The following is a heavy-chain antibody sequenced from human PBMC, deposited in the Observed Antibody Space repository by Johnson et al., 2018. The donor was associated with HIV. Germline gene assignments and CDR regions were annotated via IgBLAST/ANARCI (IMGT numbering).Heavy chain of an antibody. CDR2: IRYDGSNK. J-gene: IGHJ3*02. D-gene: IGHD3-3*02. Sequence: VQLVESGGGVVQPGGSLRLSCAASGFTFSSYGMHWVRQAPGKGLEWVAVIRYDGSNKYYADSVKGRFTISRDNSKNTLYLQMNSLRAEDTALYYCETDSHALARVLSRIAFDIWGQGTMVTVSS. CDR1: GFTFSSYG. V-gene: IGHV3-30*02. CDR3: ETDSHALARVLSRIAFDI.